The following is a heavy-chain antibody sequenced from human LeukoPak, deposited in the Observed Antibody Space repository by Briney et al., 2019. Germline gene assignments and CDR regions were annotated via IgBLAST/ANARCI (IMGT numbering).Heavy chain of an antibody. CDR2: IYAGGST. CDR3: ARGFCSGGSCYDFDY. Sequence: GGSLRLSCAASGFTVSRNYMSWVRHAPGKGLEWVSVIYAGGSTYYADSVKGRFTISRDNSKNTLYLQMSSLRAEDTAVYYCARGFCSGGSCYDFDYWGQGTLVTVPS. J-gene: IGHJ4*02. CDR1: GFTVSRNY. D-gene: IGHD2-15*01. V-gene: IGHV3-53*01.